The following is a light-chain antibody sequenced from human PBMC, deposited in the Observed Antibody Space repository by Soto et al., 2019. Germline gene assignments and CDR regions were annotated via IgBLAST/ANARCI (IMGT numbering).Light chain of an antibody. CDR1: QSVSDN. V-gene: IGKV3-15*01. CDR2: GAS. CDR3: QQSNNWPYT. J-gene: IGKJ2*01. Sequence: EVVMTQSPATLSVSPGERVTLFCRASQSVSDNLAWYQQKPGQAPRLLIYGASTRATTIPARFSGSGSGTEFTLTISSLQSEDLAVYYCQQSNNWPYTFGQGTKLDIK.